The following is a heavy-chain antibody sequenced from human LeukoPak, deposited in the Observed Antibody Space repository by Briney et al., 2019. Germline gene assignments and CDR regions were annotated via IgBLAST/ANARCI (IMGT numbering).Heavy chain of an antibody. D-gene: IGHD6-13*01. CDR1: GGTFSSYA. J-gene: IGHJ4*02. CDR2: VIPIFGTA. V-gene: IGHV1-69*06. CDR3: ARGVSDYYFDY. Sequence: SVKVSCKASGGTFSSYAISWVRQAPGQGLEWMGGVIPIFGTANYAQKFQGRVTITADKSTSTAYMELSSLRSDDTAVYYCARGVSDYYFDYWGQGTLVTVSS.